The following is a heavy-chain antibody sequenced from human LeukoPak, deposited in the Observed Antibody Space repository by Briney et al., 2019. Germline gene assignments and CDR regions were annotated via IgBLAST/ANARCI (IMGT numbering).Heavy chain of an antibody. CDR3: AMGFGSRSPRY. V-gene: IGHV4-4*07. Sequence: SETLSLTCTVSGGSISSYYWSWIRQPAGKGLEWIGRIYTSGSTNYNPSLKSRVTMSVDTSKNQFSLKLSSVTAADTAAYYCAMGFGSRSPRYWSQGTLVTVSS. CDR2: IYTSGST. D-gene: IGHD6-13*01. CDR1: GGSISSYY. J-gene: IGHJ4*02.